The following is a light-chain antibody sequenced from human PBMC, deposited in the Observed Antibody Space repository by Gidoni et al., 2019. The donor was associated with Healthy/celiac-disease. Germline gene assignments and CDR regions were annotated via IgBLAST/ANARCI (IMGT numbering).Light chain of an antibody. CDR1: QSISSY. CDR3: QQSYSTPMYT. Sequence: DIQVTQSPSSLSASVGDRVTITCRASQSISSYLNWYQQKPGKAPKLLIYAASSLKSGVPSRFSGSGSGTEFTLTISSLKPEDYATYYCQQSYSTPMYTFGQGTKLEIK. CDR2: AAS. V-gene: IGKV1-39*01. J-gene: IGKJ2*01.